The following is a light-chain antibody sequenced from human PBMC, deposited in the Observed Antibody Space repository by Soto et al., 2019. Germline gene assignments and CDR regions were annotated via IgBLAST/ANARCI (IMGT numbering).Light chain of an antibody. Sequence: QSALTQPASVSGSPGQSITISCTGTSSDVGGYYYVSWYQHHPGKAPKLIIYQVTSRPSGVSNRFSASKSGNTASLTISALQAEDEALYYCCSYSSSSTFYVFGTGTNVTVL. CDR3: CSYSSSSTFYV. CDR2: QVT. J-gene: IGLJ1*01. V-gene: IGLV2-14*01. CDR1: SSDVGGYYY.